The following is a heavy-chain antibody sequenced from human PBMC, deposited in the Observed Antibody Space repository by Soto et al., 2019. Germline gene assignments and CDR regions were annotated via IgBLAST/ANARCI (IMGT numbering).Heavy chain of an antibody. J-gene: IGHJ3*02. CDR1: GFTFSSYA. D-gene: IGHD6-19*01. Sequence: PGGSLRLSCAASGFTFSSYAMSWVRQAPGKGMVWFLAISGSGVSTYYADSVKGRFTISRDNSKNTLYLQMNSLRAEDTAVYYCAKVPGAVAGTSVNDAFDIWGQGTMVTVSS. V-gene: IGHV3-23*01. CDR2: ISGSGVST. CDR3: AKVPGAVAGTSVNDAFDI.